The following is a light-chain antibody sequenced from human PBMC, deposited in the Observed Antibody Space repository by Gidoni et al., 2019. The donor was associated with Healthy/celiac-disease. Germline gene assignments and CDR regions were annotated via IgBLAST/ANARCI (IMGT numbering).Light chain of an antibody. Sequence: DIQMNQSPSTLSASVGDRVTITCRASQSISSWLAWYQQKPGKAPKLLIYKASSLESGVPSRLSGSGSGTEFTLTISSLQPDDFATYYCQQYNSYSRTCXQXTKLEIK. CDR2: KAS. V-gene: IGKV1-5*03. CDR3: QQYNSYSRT. J-gene: IGKJ1*01. CDR1: QSISSW.